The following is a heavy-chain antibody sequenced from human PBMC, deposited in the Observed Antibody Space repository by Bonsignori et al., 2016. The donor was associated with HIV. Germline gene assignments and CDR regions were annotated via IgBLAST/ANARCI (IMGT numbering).Heavy chain of an antibody. J-gene: IGHJ4*02. CDR3: AKDLARAYYDFWSDSLLGGLAPYFDY. CDR2: ISNSGDRT. V-gene: IGHV3-23*01. Sequence: WIRQPPGKGLEWVSGISNSGDRTYYTDSVKGRFTVSRDNSKNMVYLQMNSLRSEDTAVYYCAKDLARAYYDFWSDSLLGGLAPYFDYWGQGSLVTVSS. D-gene: IGHD3-3*01.